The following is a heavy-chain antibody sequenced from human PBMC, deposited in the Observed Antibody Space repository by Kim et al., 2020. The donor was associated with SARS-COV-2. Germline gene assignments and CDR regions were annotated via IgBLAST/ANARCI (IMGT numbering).Heavy chain of an antibody. D-gene: IGHD2-15*01. CDR3: ARGYCSGGSCYPVY. J-gene: IGHJ4*02. V-gene: IGHV4-39*01. Sequence: PSLKGRVTISVDTSKNQFSLKLSSVTAADTAVYYCARGYCSGGSCYPVYWGQGTLVTVSS.